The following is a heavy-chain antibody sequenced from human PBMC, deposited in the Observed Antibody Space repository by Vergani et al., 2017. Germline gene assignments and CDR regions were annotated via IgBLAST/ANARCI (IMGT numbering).Heavy chain of an antibody. CDR2: IWYDGSNK. J-gene: IGHJ4*02. CDR3: ARWGEFGSDFDY. V-gene: IGHV3-33*01. D-gene: IGHD3-16*01. Sequence: QVQLVESGGGVVQPGRSLRLSCAASGFTFSSYGMHWVRQAPGKGLEWVAVIWYDGSNKYYADSVKGRFTISRDNSKNTLYLQMNSLRAEDTAVYYCARWGEFGSDFDYWGQGTLVTVSS. CDR1: GFTFSSYG.